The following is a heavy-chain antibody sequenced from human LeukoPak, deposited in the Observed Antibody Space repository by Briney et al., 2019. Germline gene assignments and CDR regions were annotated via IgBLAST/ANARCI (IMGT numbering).Heavy chain of an antibody. J-gene: IGHJ4*02. D-gene: IGHD6-6*01. CDR1: DYTFRNYG. CDR2: ISAYNVNT. CDR3: ARDKGIAARPVFDY. Sequence: ASVKVSCKASDYTFRNYGTSWVRQAPGQGLEWMGWISAYNVNTNYAEKLQGRVTMTTDTSTSTAYMELRSLRSDDTAVYYCARDKGIAARPVFDYWGQGTLVTVSS. V-gene: IGHV1-18*01.